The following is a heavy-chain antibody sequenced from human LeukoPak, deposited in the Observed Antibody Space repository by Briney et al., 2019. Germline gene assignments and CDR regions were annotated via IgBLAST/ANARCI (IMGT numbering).Heavy chain of an antibody. CDR2: MHYTGST. D-gene: IGHD3-10*01. V-gene: IGHV4-30-4*01. J-gene: IGHJ4*02. CDR1: GVSVSSGDYY. Sequence: PSQTLSLTCTVSGVSVSSGDYYWSWIRQPPGKGLEWIGYMHYTGSTYYNPSLKSRVTISIDTSKNQFSLNLSSVTAADTAVYYCARVRIYGSGTYYHDYWGQGTLVTVSS. CDR3: ARVRIYGSGTYYHDY.